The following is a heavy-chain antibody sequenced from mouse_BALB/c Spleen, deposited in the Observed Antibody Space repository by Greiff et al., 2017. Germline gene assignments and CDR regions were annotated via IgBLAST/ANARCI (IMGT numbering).Heavy chain of an antibody. J-gene: IGHJ4*01. CDR3: ARWDGYYSYYAMDY. V-gene: IGHV1-4*01. CDR2: INPSTGYT. CDR1: GYTFTSYT. Sequence: QVQLKQSGAELARPGASVKMSCKASGYTFTSYTMHWVKQRPGQGLEWIGYINPSTGYTEYNQKFKDKATLTADKSSSTAYMQLSSLTSEDSAVYYCARWDGYYSYYAMDYWGQGTSVTVSS. D-gene: IGHD2-3*01.